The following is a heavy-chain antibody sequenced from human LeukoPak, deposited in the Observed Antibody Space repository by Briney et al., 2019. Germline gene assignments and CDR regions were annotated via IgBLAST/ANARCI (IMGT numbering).Heavy chain of an antibody. V-gene: IGHV3-74*01. J-gene: IGHJ3*02. CDR2: INSDGSST. D-gene: IGHD3-22*01. CDR1: GFTFSSYW. CDR3: ARDATRSYDRSGYYSGAFDI. Sequence: EGSLRLSCAASGFTFSSYWMHWVRQATGKGLVWVSRINSDGSSTSYADSVKGRFTISRDNAKNTLYLQMNSLRAEDTAVYYCARDATRSYDRSGYYSGAFDIWGQGTMVTVSS.